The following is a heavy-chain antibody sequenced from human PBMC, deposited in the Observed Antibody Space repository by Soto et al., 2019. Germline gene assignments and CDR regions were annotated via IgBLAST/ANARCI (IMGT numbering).Heavy chain of an antibody. V-gene: IGHV3-23*01. J-gene: IGHJ4*02. D-gene: IGHD5-18*01. Sequence: GGSLRLSCAASGFTFSIYAMSWVRQAPGKGLEWVSTVSGSGGSTYYADSVKGRFTISRDNSKNTLYLQMNSLRAEDTAVYYCAKSKNKIQLWFTDYWGQGTLVTISS. CDR1: GFTFSIYA. CDR3: AKSKNKIQLWFTDY. CDR2: VSGSGGST.